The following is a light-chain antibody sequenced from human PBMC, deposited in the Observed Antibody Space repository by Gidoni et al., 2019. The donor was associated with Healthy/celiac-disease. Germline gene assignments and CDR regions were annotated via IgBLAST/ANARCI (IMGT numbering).Light chain of an antibody. V-gene: IGKV3-20*01. CDR3: QQYGSSPPDT. Sequence: EIVLTQSPGTLSLSPGERATLSCRASQSVSSSYLAWYQQKPGQDPRLLIYGASSRATGTPDRFSGSGSGTDFTLTISRLEPEDVAVYYCQQYGSSPPDTFGGGTKVEIK. J-gene: IGKJ4*01. CDR1: QSVSSSY. CDR2: GAS.